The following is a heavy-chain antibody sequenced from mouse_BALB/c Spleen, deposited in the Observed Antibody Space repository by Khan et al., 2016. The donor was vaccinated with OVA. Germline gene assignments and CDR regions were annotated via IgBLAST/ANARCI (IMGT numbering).Heavy chain of an antibody. Sequence: QVQLQQSGPELVRPGVSVKISCKGSGYTFTEYAMYWVKQSHAKSLEWSGVISTYSGNTNYNQKFKGKATMTVDKYSSKAYMELARLTSEDSAIYYCARNIYYGTGDYAMDYWGQGTSVTVSS. J-gene: IGHJ4*01. D-gene: IGHD2-1*01. V-gene: IGHV1S137*01. CDR1: GYTFTEYA. CDR2: ISTYSGNT. CDR3: ARNIYYGTGDYAMDY.